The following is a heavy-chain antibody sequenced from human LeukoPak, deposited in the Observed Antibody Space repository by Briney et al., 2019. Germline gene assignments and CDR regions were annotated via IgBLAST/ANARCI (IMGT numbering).Heavy chain of an antibody. J-gene: IGHJ6*03. CDR2: IKPNSGDT. Sequence: GASVKVSCKASGYSFADYYMHWVRQAPGQGLEWMGWIKPNSGDTRSAQKFQGRVTMTRDTSISTAYMELSRLRSDDTAVYYCARDGPNDFWSGLYYYYYMDVWGKGTTVTVSS. CDR1: GYSFADYY. D-gene: IGHD3-3*01. V-gene: IGHV1-2*02. CDR3: ARDGPNDFWSGLYYYYYMDV.